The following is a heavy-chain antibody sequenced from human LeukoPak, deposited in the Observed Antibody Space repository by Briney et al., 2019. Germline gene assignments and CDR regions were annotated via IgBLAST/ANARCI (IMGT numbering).Heavy chain of an antibody. CDR1: GFTFSSYA. CDR2: ISSNGGST. V-gene: IGHV3-64*01. CDR3: AKDLSRYFDWPTPDY. J-gene: IGHJ4*02. D-gene: IGHD3-9*01. Sequence: QPGGSLRLSCAASGFTFSSYAMHWVRQAPGKGLEYVSAISSNGGSTYYANSVKGRFTISRDNSKNTLYLQMGSLRAEDMAVYYCAKDLSRYFDWPTPDYWGQGTLVTVSS.